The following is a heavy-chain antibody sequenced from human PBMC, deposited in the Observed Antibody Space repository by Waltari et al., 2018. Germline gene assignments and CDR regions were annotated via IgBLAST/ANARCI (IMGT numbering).Heavy chain of an antibody. V-gene: IGHV4-34*01. CDR3: ARGRLAARLNNWFDP. D-gene: IGHD6-6*01. J-gene: IGHJ5*02. Sequence: QVQLQQWGAGLLKPSETLSLTCAVYGGSFSGYYWSWIRQPPGKGLEWIGEINHSGSTNYNPSLKSRVTISVDTSKNQFSLKLSSVTAADTAVYYCARGRLAARLNNWFDPWGQGTLVTVSS. CDR1: GGSFSGYY. CDR2: INHSGST.